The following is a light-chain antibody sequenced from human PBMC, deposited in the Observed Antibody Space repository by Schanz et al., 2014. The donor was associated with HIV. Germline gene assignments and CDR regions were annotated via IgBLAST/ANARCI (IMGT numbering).Light chain of an antibody. Sequence: QSALTQPASVSGSPGQSITISCTGTSSDVGGYNYVSWFQQHPGKAPQLMIYDGSRRPSGVSNRFSGSKSDNAASLTISGLQPEDEADYYCISYTTTSTYVFGAGSKLTVL. J-gene: IGLJ1*01. V-gene: IGLV2-14*03. CDR2: DGS. CDR3: ISYTTTSTYV. CDR1: SSDVGGYNY.